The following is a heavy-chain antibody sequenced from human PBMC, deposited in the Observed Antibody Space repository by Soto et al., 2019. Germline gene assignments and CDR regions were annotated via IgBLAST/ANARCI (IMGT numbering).Heavy chain of an antibody. Sequence: SETLSLTCTVSGGSISSYYWSWIRQPPGKGLEWIGYIYYSGSTNYNPSLKSRVTISVDTSKNQFALKLSSVTAADTAVYYCARDSRLYYDFWSGYYNDYYYYYMDVWGKGTTVTVSS. CDR1: GGSISSYY. V-gene: IGHV4-59*01. J-gene: IGHJ6*03. D-gene: IGHD3-3*01. CDR2: IYYSGST. CDR3: ARDSRLYYDFWSGYYNDYYYYYMDV.